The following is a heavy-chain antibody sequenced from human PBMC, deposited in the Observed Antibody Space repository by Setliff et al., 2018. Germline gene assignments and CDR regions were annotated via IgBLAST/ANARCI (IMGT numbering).Heavy chain of an antibody. CDR3: ARGGRDSYGRGHAFDM. D-gene: IGHD5-18*01. J-gene: IGHJ3*02. V-gene: IGHV4-59*11. CDR2: ISHRGST. CDR1: GVSLSGHY. Sequence: KPSETLSLTCNVSGVSLSGHYWTWIRQPPGKGLEWVGYISHRGSTNYSLSLKSRATLSVDTSKNQFSLKLTSVTAADTAVYFCARGGRDSYGRGHAFDMWGQGTMVTVSS.